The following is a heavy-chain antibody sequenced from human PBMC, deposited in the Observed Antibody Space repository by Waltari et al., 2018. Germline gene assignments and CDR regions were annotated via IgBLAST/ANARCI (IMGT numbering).Heavy chain of an antibody. CDR3: ARVGGYSGYDFAY. J-gene: IGHJ4*02. V-gene: IGHV1-8*01. CDR1: GYTFTSYD. Sequence: QVQLVQSGAEVKKPGASVKVSCKASGYTFTSYDITWVRQATGQGLEWMGWMKPNRGNAGYAQKFQGRVTMTRNTSISTAYMELSSLRSEDTAVYYCARVGGYSGYDFAYWGQGTLVIVSS. CDR2: MKPNRGNA. D-gene: IGHD5-12*01.